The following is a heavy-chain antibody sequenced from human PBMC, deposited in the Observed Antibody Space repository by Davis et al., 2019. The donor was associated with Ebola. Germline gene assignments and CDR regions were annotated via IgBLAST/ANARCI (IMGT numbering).Heavy chain of an antibody. CDR1: GFTFSSYA. Sequence: PGGSLRLSCAASGFTFSSYAMHWVRQAPGKGLEWVAVISYDGSNKYYADSVKGRFTISRDNSKNTLYLQMNSLRAEDTAVYYCAREDIDMVYPDCWGQGTLVTVSS. D-gene: IGHD3-10*01. CDR3: AREDIDMVYPDC. J-gene: IGHJ4*02. V-gene: IGHV3-30-3*01. CDR2: ISYDGSNK.